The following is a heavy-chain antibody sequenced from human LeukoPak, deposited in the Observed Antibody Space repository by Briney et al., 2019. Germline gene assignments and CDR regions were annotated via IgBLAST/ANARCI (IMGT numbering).Heavy chain of an antibody. V-gene: IGHV4-34*01. CDR3: ARTTYYYDSSGYPDNWFDP. CDR1: GGSFSGYY. D-gene: IGHD3-22*01. CDR2: INHSGST. J-gene: IGHJ5*02. Sequence: SETLSLTCAVYGGSFSGYYWSWIRQPPGKGLEWIGEINHSGSTNYNPSLKSRVTISVDTSKNQFSLKLSSVTAADTAVYYCARTTYYYDSSGYPDNWFDPWGQGTLVTVSS.